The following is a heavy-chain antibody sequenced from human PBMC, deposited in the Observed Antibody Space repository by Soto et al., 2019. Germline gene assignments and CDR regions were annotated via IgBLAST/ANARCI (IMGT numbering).Heavy chain of an antibody. CDR3: AREGSSSWYRLAVRRSGYYFDY. CDR1: GFTFSSYW. D-gene: IGHD6-13*01. V-gene: IGHV3-7*01. J-gene: IGHJ4*02. CDR2: IKQDGSEK. Sequence: QPGGSLRLSCAASGFTFSSYWMSWVRQAPGKGLEWVANIKQDGSEKYYVDSVKGRFTISRDNAKNSLYLQMNSLRAEDTAVYYCAREGSSSWYRLAVRRSGYYFDYWGQGTLVTVSS.